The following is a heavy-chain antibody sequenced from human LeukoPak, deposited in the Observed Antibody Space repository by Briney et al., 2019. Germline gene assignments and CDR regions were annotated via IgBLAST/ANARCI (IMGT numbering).Heavy chain of an antibody. CDR1: GFTFSSYA. CDR2: ISGSGGST. Sequence: GGSLRLSCAASGFTFSSYAMSWVRQAPGKGLEWVSAISGSGGSTYYADSVKGRFTISRDNSKNTLYLQMNSLGAEDTAVHYCAKSPFSGSYYGGYFDYWGQGTLVTVSS. J-gene: IGHJ4*02. V-gene: IGHV3-23*01. D-gene: IGHD1-26*01. CDR3: AKSPFSGSYYGGYFDY.